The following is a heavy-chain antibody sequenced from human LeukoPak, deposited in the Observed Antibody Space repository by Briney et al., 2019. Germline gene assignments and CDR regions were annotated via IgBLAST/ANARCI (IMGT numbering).Heavy chain of an antibody. CDR2: INHSGST. Sequence: SETLCLTCAVYGGSFSGYYWSWIRQPPGKGLEWIGEINHSGSTNYNPSLKSRVTISVDTSKNQFSLKLSSVTAADTAVYYCARGTLWGVSSWFDPWGQGTLVTVSS. V-gene: IGHV4-34*01. J-gene: IGHJ5*02. CDR1: GGSFSGYY. CDR3: ARGTLWGVSSWFDP. D-gene: IGHD3-16*01.